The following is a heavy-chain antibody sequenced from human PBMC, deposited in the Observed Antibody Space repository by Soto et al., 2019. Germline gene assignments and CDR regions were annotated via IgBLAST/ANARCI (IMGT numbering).Heavy chain of an antibody. J-gene: IGHJ4*02. D-gene: IGHD3-10*01. V-gene: IGHV4-34*01. CDR1: GGSFSGYY. Sequence: PSETLSLTCAVYGGSFSGYYWSWIRQPPGKGLEWIGEINHSGSTNYNPSLKSRVTISVDTSKNQFSLKLSSVTAADTAVYYCARWKKTMVRGVPDYYFDYWGQGTLVTVSS. CDR2: INHSGST. CDR3: ARWKKTMVRGVPDYYFDY.